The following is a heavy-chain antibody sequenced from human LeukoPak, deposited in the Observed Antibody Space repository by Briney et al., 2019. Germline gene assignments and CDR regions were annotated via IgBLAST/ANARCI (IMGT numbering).Heavy chain of an antibody. CDR2: ISWNSGSI. CDR3: AKDKGYGSGSYNYFDY. CDR1: GFTFDDYA. D-gene: IGHD3-10*01. Sequence: GRSLRLSCAASGFTFDDYAMHWVRRAPGKGLEWVSGISWNSGSIGYADSVKGRFTISRGNAKNSLYLQMNSLRAEDMALYYCAKDKGYGSGSYNYFDYWGQGTLVTVSS. J-gene: IGHJ4*02. V-gene: IGHV3-9*03.